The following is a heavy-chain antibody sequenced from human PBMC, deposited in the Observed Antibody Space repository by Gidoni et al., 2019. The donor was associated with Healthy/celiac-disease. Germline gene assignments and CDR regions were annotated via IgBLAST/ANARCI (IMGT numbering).Heavy chain of an antibody. V-gene: IGHV4-31*03. J-gene: IGHJ5*02. D-gene: IGHD2-21*02. CDR1: GGSISSGGYY. CDR2: SYYSGST. Sequence: VQLQESCPGLVNPSQTLSLTCTLSGGSISSGGYYWSWIRQHPGKGLEWIGYSYYSGSTYYNPSLKSRVTISVDTSKNQFSRKLSSVTAADTAVYYCARVWTATRGWFDPWGQGTLVTVSS. CDR3: ARVWTATRGWFDP.